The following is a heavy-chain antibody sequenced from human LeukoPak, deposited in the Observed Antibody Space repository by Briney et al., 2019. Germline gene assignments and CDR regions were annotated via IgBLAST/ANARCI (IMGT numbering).Heavy chain of an antibody. CDR2: ISSSSYI. CDR3: AKGATYYYDSSGLDAFHI. Sequence: KPGGSLRLSCAASGFTFSTYSMNWVRQAPGKGLDWVSSISSSSYIYYADSVKGRFTISRDNSKNTLYLQMNSLRAEDTAVYYCAKGATYYYDSSGLDAFHIWGQGTMVTVSS. V-gene: IGHV3-21*01. J-gene: IGHJ3*02. D-gene: IGHD3-22*01. CDR1: GFTFSTYS.